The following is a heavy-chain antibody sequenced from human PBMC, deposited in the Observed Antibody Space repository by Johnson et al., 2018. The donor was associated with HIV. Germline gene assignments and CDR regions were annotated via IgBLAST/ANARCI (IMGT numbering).Heavy chain of an antibody. J-gene: IGHJ3*02. CDR3: TGERDLSAFDI. D-gene: IGHD2-21*02. CDR2: ISSKACSGST. CDR1: GFTFSTYA. V-gene: IGHV3-49*04. Sequence: VQLVESGGGVVQPGGSLRLSCAASGFTFSTYAMHWVRQAPGKGLEWVCVISSKACSGSTEYAASLRGSTTISRDDSKSIAYLQIDSLKADDTAVYYGTGERDLSAFDIWGQGTMVTVSS.